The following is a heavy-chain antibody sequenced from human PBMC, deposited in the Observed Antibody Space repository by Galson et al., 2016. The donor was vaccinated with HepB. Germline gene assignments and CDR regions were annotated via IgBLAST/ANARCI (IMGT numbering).Heavy chain of an antibody. Sequence: SVKVSSKASGYTFTSYDINWVRQATGQGLEWLGWMNPNSGNTDYTQKFQGRVTMTRNTSINTAYMELSSLRSEDTAVYYCARGDSSGWYPLDYWGQGTLVTVSS. CDR2: MNPNSGNT. J-gene: IGHJ4*02. CDR1: GYTFTSYD. CDR3: ARGDSSGWYPLDY. V-gene: IGHV1-8*02. D-gene: IGHD6-19*01.